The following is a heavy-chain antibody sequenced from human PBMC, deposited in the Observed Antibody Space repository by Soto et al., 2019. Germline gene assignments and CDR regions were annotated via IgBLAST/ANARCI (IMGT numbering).Heavy chain of an antibody. J-gene: IGHJ5*02. D-gene: IGHD6-6*01. CDR3: ARGHGSSSFGWFDP. V-gene: IGHV4-39*07. CDR1: DDSINSDKYY. CDR2: IYHRGNT. Sequence: SETLSLTCSVSDDSINSDKYYWGWIRQPPGKGLEWIGRIYHRGNTNYNPSLQSRVTISVDTSKNQFSLKLSSVTAADTAVYYCARGHGSSSFGWFDPWGQGTLVTVSS.